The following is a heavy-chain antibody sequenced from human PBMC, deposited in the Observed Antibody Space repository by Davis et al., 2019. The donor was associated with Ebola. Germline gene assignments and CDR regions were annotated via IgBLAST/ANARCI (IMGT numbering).Heavy chain of an antibody. CDR2: ISGSGGST. Sequence: GESLKISCAASGFTFSSYAMSWVRQAPGKGLEWVSAISGSGGSTYYADSVKGRFTISRDNAKNTLYLQMNSLRAEDTAVYYCARRDPVHDYWGQGTLVTVSS. CDR3: ARRDPVHDY. V-gene: IGHV3-23*01. J-gene: IGHJ4*02. CDR1: GFTFSSYA.